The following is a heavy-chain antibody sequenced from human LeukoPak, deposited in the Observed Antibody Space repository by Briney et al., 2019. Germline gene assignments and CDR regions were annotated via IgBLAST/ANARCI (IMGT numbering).Heavy chain of an antibody. CDR2: IYPGDSDT. D-gene: IGHD5-18*01. CDR1: GYSFTSYW. V-gene: IGHV5-51*01. Sequence: GESLKISCRGSGYSFTSYWIGWVRQMPGKGLEWMGIIYPGDSDTRYSPSFQGQVTISADKSISTAYLQWSSLKASDTAMYYCARRGYSYGSLYYFDYWGQGTLVTVSS. J-gene: IGHJ4*02. CDR3: ARRGYSYGSLYYFDY.